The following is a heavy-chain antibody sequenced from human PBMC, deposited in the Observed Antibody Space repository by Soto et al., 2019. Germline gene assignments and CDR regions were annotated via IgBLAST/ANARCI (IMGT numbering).Heavy chain of an antibody. Sequence: AETLSLTCAVSGYAISSGYYWGLVRQPPGKGLEWIGSIYHSGSTYYNPSLKSRVTISVDTSKNQFSLKLSSVTAADTAVYYCARFSYGDQCFDYWGQGTLVTAPQ. CDR1: GYAISSGYY. CDR2: IYHSGST. J-gene: IGHJ4*02. D-gene: IGHD4-17*01. CDR3: ARFSYGDQCFDY. V-gene: IGHV4-38-2*01.